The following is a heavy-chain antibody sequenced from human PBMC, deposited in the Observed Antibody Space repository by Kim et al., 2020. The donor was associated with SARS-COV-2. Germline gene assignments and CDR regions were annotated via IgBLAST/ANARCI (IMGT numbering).Heavy chain of an antibody. J-gene: IGHJ6*02. Sequence: SETLSLTCTVHGGSFSGYFWTWVRQPPGKGLEWIGELKHSGSSNYNPSLKSRLAISVDTSKSQISLNLSSVTAADTAIYYCARVTLGHCDGDKCDLLRGMDVWGQGTTVTVSS. D-gene: IGHD2-21*02. CDR3: ARVTLGHCDGDKCDLLRGMDV. CDR1: GGSFSGYF. V-gene: IGHV4-34*01. CDR2: LKHSGSS.